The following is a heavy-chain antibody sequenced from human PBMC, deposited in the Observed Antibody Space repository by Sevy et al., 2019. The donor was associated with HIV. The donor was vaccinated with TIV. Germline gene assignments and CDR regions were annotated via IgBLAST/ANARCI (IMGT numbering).Heavy chain of an antibody. V-gene: IGHV3-23*01. Sequence: GGSLRLSCKPSGFTFTSYAMSWVRQAPGKGLEWVSTIYGSGGAKYYADSVKGRFTNSRDNSKNTLYLQMNSLGIEDTAVYYCAGGGYDSSGSFYAFDIWGQGTMVTVSS. CDR3: AGGGYDSSGSFYAFDI. D-gene: IGHD3-22*01. CDR1: GFTFTSYA. CDR2: IYGSGGAK. J-gene: IGHJ3*02.